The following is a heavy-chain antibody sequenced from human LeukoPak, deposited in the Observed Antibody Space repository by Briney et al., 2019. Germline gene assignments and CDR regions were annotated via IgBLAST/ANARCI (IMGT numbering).Heavy chain of an antibody. CDR1: GFTFSNYF. J-gene: IGHJ4*02. Sequence: PGGSLRLSCAASGFTFSNYFMGWVRQAPGKGLEWVANINKDGSGTSYADSVKGRLTISRDNAKNSLYLQMNGLRVEDTAVYYCARGCCSVSGLYFEFWGQGSLATVSS. V-gene: IGHV3-7*03. D-gene: IGHD3-9*01. CDR3: ARGCCSVSGLYFEF. CDR2: INKDGSGT.